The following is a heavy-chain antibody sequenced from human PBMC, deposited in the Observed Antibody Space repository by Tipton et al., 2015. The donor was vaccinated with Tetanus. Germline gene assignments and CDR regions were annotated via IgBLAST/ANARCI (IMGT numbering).Heavy chain of an antibody. J-gene: IGHJ4*02. CDR3: ARDQGYCSSTSCAHGGWRAVDY. Sequence: TLSLTCTVSGGSISSGGYYWSWIRQHPGKGLEWIGYIYYSGSTYYNPSLKSRVTISVDTSKNQFSLKLSSVTAADTAVYYCARDQGYCSSTSCAHGGWRAVDYWGQGPLVTVSS. V-gene: IGHV4-31*03. D-gene: IGHD2-2*01. CDR1: GGSISSGGYY. CDR2: IYYSGST.